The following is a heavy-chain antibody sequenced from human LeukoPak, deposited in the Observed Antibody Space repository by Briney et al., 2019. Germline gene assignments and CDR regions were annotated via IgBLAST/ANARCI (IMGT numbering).Heavy chain of an antibody. CDR1: GGSISSYY. Sequence: SETLSLTCTVSGGSISSYYWRWIRQPPGKGLEWIGYIYYSGSTNYNPSLKSRVTISVDTSKDQCSLKLSSVTAADTAVYYCAKDGVAYCGGDCRRQFYYYMDVWGKGTTVTVSS. D-gene: IGHD2-21*02. CDR2: IYYSGST. V-gene: IGHV4-59*01. J-gene: IGHJ6*03. CDR3: AKDGVAYCGGDCRRQFYYYMDV.